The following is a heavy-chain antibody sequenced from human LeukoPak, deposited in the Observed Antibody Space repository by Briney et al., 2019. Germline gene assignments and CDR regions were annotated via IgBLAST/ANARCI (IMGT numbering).Heavy chain of an antibody. CDR2: ISPNSGGT. D-gene: IGHD2-15*01. J-gene: IGHJ4*02. Sequence: ASVKVSCKASGYTFTGYYMHWVRQAPGQGLEWMGWISPNSGGTNYAQKFQGRVTMTRGTSISTAYMELSRLRSDDTAVYYCARDLGYCSGGSCYYFDYWGQGTLVTVSS. CDR3: ARDLGYCSGGSCYYFDY. V-gene: IGHV1-2*02. CDR1: GYTFTGYY.